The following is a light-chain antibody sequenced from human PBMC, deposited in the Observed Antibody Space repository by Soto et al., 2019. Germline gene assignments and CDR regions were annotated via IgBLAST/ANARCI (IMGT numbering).Light chain of an antibody. CDR1: TGAVTSGHY. J-gene: IGLJ2*01. V-gene: IGLV7-46*01. Sequence: QAVVTQEPSLTVSPGGTVTLTCGSSTGAVTSGHYPYWFQQKPGQAPRTLIYDTSNKHSWTPARFSGSLLGGKAALPLSGAQLFFEGEAYTLLSNRSLVVSG. CDR2: DTS. CDR3: LLSNRSLVV.